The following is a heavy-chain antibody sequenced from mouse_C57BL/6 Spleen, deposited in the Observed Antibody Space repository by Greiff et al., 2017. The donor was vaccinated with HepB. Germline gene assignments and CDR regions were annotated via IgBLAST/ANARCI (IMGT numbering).Heavy chain of an antibody. CDR2: INPNNGGT. J-gene: IGHJ3*01. CDR1: GYTFTDYY. Sequence: EVQLQQSGPELVKPGASVKISCKASGYTFTDYYMNWVKQSHGKSLEWIGDINPNNGGTSYNQKFKGKATLTVDKSSSTAYMELRSLTSEDSAVYYCAKTPSYYYGSSSAWFAYWGQGTLVTVSA. CDR3: AKTPSYYYGSSSAWFAY. V-gene: IGHV1-26*01. D-gene: IGHD1-1*01.